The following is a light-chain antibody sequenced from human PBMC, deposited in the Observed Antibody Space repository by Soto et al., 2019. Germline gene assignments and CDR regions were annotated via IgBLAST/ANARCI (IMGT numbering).Light chain of an antibody. CDR3: CSYAGSYPFV. Sequence: QSVLTQPRSVSGSPGQSVTISCTGTSSDVGGYNYVSWYQHHPGKAPKLMIYDVDKRPSGVPGRFSGSKSGNTASLTISGLQAEDEADYYCCSYAGSYPFVFGPGTKVTVL. V-gene: IGLV2-11*01. CDR1: SSDVGGYNY. J-gene: IGLJ1*01. CDR2: DVD.